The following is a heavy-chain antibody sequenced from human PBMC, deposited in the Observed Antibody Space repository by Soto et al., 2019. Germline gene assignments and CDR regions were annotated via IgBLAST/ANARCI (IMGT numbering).Heavy chain of an antibody. D-gene: IGHD3-10*01. J-gene: IGHJ4*02. V-gene: IGHV3-23*01. Sequence: EVQLLESGGDLVQPGGSLRLSCAASGFTFSSYTMNWVRQAPGKGLEWDSGISDSGDSTYYADSVKGRFTISRDSSKNTLFLQMNSLTTEDTAIYYCARRRVNYPFDYWGQGTLVTVSS. CDR2: ISDSGDST. CDR3: ARRRVNYPFDY. CDR1: GFTFSSYT.